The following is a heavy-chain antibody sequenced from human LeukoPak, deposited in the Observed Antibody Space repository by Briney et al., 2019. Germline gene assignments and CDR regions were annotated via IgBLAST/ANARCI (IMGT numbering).Heavy chain of an antibody. Sequence: ASVKVSCKASGGTFSSYATSWVRQAPGQGLEWMGWINPNSGGTNYAQKFQGRVTMTRDTSITTAYMELTRLRSDDTAVYYCARGVPGTYYYYYMDDWGKGTTVTVSS. V-gene: IGHV1-2*02. CDR1: GGTFSSYA. D-gene: IGHD2-2*01. CDR2: INPNSGGT. CDR3: ARGVPGTYYYYYMDD. J-gene: IGHJ6*03.